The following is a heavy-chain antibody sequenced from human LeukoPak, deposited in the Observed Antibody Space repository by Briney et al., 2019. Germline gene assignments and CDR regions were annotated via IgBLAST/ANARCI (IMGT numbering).Heavy chain of an antibody. D-gene: IGHD2-2*02. CDR2: MNQDGSEK. CDR3: ASVGEYQLLYRYLDY. J-gene: IGHJ4*02. Sequence: SGGSLRLSCAASGFSFSSYWMSWVRQAPGKGLEWVANMNQDGSEKYYVDSVKGRFTISRDNAKNSLYVQMNSLRAEDTAVYYCASVGEYQLLYRYLDYWGQGTLVTVSS. CDR1: GFSFSSYW. V-gene: IGHV3-7*01.